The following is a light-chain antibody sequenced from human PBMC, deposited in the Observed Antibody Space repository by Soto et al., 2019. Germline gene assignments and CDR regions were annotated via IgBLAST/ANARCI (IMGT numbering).Light chain of an antibody. Sequence: DIQVTQSPSSVSASIGDRVTITCRASEDLGNWLAWYQQKQGKXPNLLIYAASSLQAGVPSRFSGSGSGTVLTITISSLQPEDFETYDCQQANSFPITFGQGTRLEIK. J-gene: IGKJ5*01. CDR2: AAS. CDR1: EDLGNW. CDR3: QQANSFPIT. V-gene: IGKV1D-12*01.